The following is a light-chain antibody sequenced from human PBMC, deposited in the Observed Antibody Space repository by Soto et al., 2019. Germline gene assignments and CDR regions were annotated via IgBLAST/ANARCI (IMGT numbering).Light chain of an antibody. Sequence: SYELTQPPSVSAAPGQTARITCGGNSIGSKTVYWYQQKPGQAPVVVVYDDDVRPSGIPDRFSGSNSGNTATLTLSRVEAGDEADYYCQVWDTTSDHVVFGGGTKVTVL. CDR3: QVWDTTSDHVV. V-gene: IGLV3-21*02. J-gene: IGLJ2*01. CDR1: SIGSKT. CDR2: DDD.